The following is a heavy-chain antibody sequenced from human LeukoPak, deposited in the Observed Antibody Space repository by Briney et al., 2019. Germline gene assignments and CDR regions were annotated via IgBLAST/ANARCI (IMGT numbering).Heavy chain of an antibody. CDR3: ARDKPAVTTSYYYGMDV. V-gene: IGHV1-18*04. CDR1: GYTFTSYG. D-gene: IGHD4-17*01. J-gene: IGHJ6*04. CDR2: ISAYNGNT. Sequence: ASVKVSCKASGYTFTSYGISWVRQAPGQGLEWMGWISAYNGNTNYAQKLQGRVTMTTDTPTSTAYMELRSLRSDDTAVYYCARDKPAVTTSYYYGMDVWGKGTTVTVSS.